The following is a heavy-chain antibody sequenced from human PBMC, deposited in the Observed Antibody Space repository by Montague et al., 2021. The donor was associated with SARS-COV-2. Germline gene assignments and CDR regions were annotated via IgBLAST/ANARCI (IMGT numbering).Heavy chain of an antibody. CDR1: GGSISSGGYY. D-gene: IGHD3-22*01. CDR3: ARVQGITMIVVVIGAFDI. J-gene: IGHJ3*02. CDR2: IYYSGXT. Sequence: TLSLTCTVSGGSISSGGYYWSWIRQHPGKGLEWIGYIYYSGXTXYXXXXKXRVTISVDTSKNQFSLKLSSVTAADAAVYHCARVQGITMIVVVIGAFDIWGQGTMATVSS. V-gene: IGHV4-31*03.